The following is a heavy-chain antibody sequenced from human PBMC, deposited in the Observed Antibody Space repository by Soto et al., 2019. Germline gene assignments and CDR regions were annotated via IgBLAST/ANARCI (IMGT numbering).Heavy chain of an antibody. D-gene: IGHD2-21*02. CDR2: INPNSGGT. CDR1: GYTFTSYG. CDR3: ARERVVATAINYYYYGMDV. V-gene: IGHV1-2*04. Sequence: SVKVSCKASGYTFTSYGISWVRQAPGQGLEWMGWINPNSGGTNYAQKFQGWVTMTRDTSISTAYMELSRLRSDDTAVYFCARERVVATAINYYYYGMDVWGQGTTVTVSS. J-gene: IGHJ6*02.